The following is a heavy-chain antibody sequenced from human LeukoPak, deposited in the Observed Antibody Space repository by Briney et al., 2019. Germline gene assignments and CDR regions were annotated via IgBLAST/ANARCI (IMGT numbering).Heavy chain of an antibody. CDR3: ARGGYYDSGTSYNPFDY. V-gene: IGHV3-74*01. CDR1: GFTCSTYW. J-gene: IGHJ4*02. CDR2: INSDGSRT. Sequence: GGSLRLSCAASGFTCSTYWMHWVRQAPGKGLVWVPRINSDGSRTNYADSVKGRFTISRDNAKNTLYLQVNSLIAEDTAVYYCARGGYYDSGTSYNPFDYWGQGTLVTVSS. D-gene: IGHD3-10*01.